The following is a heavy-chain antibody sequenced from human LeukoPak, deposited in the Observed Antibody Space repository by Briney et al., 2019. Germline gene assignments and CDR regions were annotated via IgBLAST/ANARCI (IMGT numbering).Heavy chain of an antibody. CDR3: ARDGGSGRSYFDY. J-gene: IGHJ4*02. V-gene: IGHV4-61*02. CDR1: GGSISSGSYY. CDR2: IYTSGST. D-gene: IGHD3-10*01. Sequence: SQTLSLTCTVSGGSISSGSYYWSWIRQPAGKGLEWIGRIYTSGSTNYNPSLKSRVTISVDTSKYQFSLKLSSVTAADTAVYYCARDGGSGRSYFDYWGQGTLVTVSS.